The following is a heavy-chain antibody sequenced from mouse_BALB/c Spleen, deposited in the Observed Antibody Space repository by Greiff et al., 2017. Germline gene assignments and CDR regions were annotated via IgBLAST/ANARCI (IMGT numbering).Heavy chain of an antibody. CDR3: ARQTGGDY. V-gene: IGHV5-17*03. D-gene: IGHD4-1*01. J-gene: IGHJ2*01. Sequence: EVKLVESGGGLVQPGGSRKLSCAASGFTFSSFGMHWVRQAPEKGLEWVAYISSGSSTIYYADTVKGRFTISRDNAKNTLYLQMSSLKSEDTAMYYCARQTGGDYWGQGTTLTVSS. CDR2: ISSGSSTI. CDR1: GFTFSSFG.